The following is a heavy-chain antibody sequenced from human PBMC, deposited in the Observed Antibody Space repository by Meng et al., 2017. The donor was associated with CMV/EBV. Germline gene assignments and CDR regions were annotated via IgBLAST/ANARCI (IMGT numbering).Heavy chain of an antibody. CDR1: GYTFISYD. D-gene: IGHD3-9*01. J-gene: IGHJ6*02. CDR2: MNPNSGNT. Sequence: ASSKVFCYVSGYTFISYDINWLRQATGQGLEWMGWMNPNSGNTGSAQKFQGRVTMTRNTSISTAYTELSSLRSEDTAVYYCNLDILTGYEAYGMDVWGQGTTVTVSS. V-gene: IGHV1-8*01. CDR3: NLDILTGYEAYGMDV.